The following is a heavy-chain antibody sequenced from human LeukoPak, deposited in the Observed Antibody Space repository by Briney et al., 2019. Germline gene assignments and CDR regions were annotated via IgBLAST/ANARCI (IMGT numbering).Heavy chain of an antibody. Sequence: GGSLRLSCAASGFTLSSYAMSWVRQAPGKGLEWVSSISASGGSTNYADSGKGRFTISRDNSKNTVYLQINSLRAEDTAVYYCAKVMKGSERLTMVRGVVIKTAGLYYMDVWGKGTTVTVSS. CDR2: ISASGGST. CDR3: AKVMKGSERLTMVRGVVIKTAGLYYMDV. CDR1: GFTLSSYA. V-gene: IGHV3-23*01. J-gene: IGHJ6*03. D-gene: IGHD3-10*01.